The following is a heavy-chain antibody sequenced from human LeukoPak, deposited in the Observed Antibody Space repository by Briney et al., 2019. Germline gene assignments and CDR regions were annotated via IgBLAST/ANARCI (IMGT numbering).Heavy chain of an antibody. CDR2: IDPDGSTT. J-gene: IGHJ4*02. Sequence: PGGSLRLSCAVSGFPFSRDSMHWVRQSPGKGLVWSSRIDPDGSTTNYADSVKGRFTIARDNAKNTLYLQMNSLRDEDTAVYYCASDVGYKFDYWGQGTLVTISS. CDR3: ASDVGYKFDY. V-gene: IGHV3-74*01. D-gene: IGHD5-24*01. CDR1: GFPFSRDS.